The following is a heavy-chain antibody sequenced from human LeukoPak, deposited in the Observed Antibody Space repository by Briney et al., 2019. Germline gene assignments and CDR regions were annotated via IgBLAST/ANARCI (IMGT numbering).Heavy chain of an antibody. V-gene: IGHV3-66*01. Sequence: GGSLRLSCAASGFTVSSNYMSWVRQAPGKGPEWVSVIYSGGSTYYADSVKGRFTISRDNSKNTLYLQMNSLRAEDTAVYYCARTQYCSSTSCYFGYFDYWGQGTLVTVSS. CDR1: GFTVSSNY. J-gene: IGHJ4*02. D-gene: IGHD2-2*01. CDR3: ARTQYCSSTSCYFGYFDY. CDR2: IYSGGST.